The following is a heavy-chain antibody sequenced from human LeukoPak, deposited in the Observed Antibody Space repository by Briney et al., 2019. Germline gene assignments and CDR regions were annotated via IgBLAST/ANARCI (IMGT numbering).Heavy chain of an antibody. Sequence: GGSLRLSCAASGFTFGTYTMNWVRQAPGKGLEWVSYITSSSSIMYYADSVKGRFTISRDNAKNSLFLQMSSLRAEDTALYYCARGPYGDYVDAFDIWGQGTMVTVSS. V-gene: IGHV3-48*01. CDR1: GFTFGTYT. CDR2: ITSSSSIM. D-gene: IGHD4-17*01. CDR3: ARGPYGDYVDAFDI. J-gene: IGHJ3*02.